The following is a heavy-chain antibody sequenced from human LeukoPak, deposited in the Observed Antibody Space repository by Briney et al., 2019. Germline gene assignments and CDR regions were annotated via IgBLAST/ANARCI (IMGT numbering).Heavy chain of an antibody. Sequence: SDTLSLTCTVSGGSISSYYWSWLRQPPGKGLEWIGYIYYSGSTNYNPSLKSPVTISVDTSKNQFSLKLSSVTAADTAVYYCARLAKGGYYDSSGYYPPRNAFDIWGQGTMVTVSS. D-gene: IGHD3-22*01. V-gene: IGHV4-59*08. CDR1: GGSISSYY. CDR2: IYYSGST. CDR3: ARLAKGGYYDSSGYYPPRNAFDI. J-gene: IGHJ3*02.